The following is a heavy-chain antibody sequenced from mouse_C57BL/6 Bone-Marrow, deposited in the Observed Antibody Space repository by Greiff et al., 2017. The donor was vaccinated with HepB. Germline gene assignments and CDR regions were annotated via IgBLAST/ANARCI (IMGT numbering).Heavy chain of an antibody. V-gene: IGHV1-52*01. CDR1: GYTFPSSW. D-gene: IGHD2-1*01. Sequence: QVKLQQPGAELVRPGSSVKLSCKASGYTFPSSWMHWVKQRPIQGLEWIGNIDPSDSETHYNQKIKDKATLTVDKSSSTAYMQLSSLTSEDSAVYYCASPQGANLLQYAMDYWGQGTSVTVSS. CDR3: ASPQGANLLQYAMDY. CDR2: IDPSDSET. J-gene: IGHJ4*01.